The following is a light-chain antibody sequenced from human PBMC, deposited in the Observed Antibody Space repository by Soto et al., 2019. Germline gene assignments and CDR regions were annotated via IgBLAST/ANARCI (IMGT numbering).Light chain of an antibody. CDR1: QDISVY. Sequence: DIQMTQSPSSLSASVGDRVTITCRASQDISVYLAWYQQKPGKVPKLLIYSASTLQSGVPSRFSGSGSGTDFTLTISSLQPEDVAKYYCQTFNTAPLTFGQGTRLEIK. CDR3: QTFNTAPLT. J-gene: IGKJ5*01. CDR2: SAS. V-gene: IGKV1-27*01.